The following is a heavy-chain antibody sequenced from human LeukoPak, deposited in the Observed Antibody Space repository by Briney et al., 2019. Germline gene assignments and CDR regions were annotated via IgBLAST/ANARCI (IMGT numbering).Heavy chain of an antibody. CDR1: GFTFSSSA. Sequence: PGGSLRLSCAASGFTFSSSAMSWVRQVPGKGLEWVSSLSSGSSSFIYYADSVKGRFTISRDNAKNSLYLQMNSLRADDTAVYYCARGTYWSPLDFDYWGQGTLVTVSS. J-gene: IGHJ4*02. CDR2: LSSGSSSFI. D-gene: IGHD1-1*01. CDR3: ARGTYWSPLDFDY. V-gene: IGHV3-21*01.